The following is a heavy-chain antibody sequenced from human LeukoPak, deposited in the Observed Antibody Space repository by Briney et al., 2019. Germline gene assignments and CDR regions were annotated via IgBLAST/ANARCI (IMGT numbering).Heavy chain of an antibody. D-gene: IGHD6-13*01. CDR3: ARAAAGLDY. Sequence: SETLSLTCTVSGGSISSYYWSWIRQPPGKGLEWIGYIYYSGSTNYNPSLKSRVTISVDTSKNQCSLKLSSVTAADTAVYYCARAAAGLDYWGQGTLVTVSS. V-gene: IGHV4-59*01. CDR1: GGSISSYY. CDR2: IYYSGST. J-gene: IGHJ4*02.